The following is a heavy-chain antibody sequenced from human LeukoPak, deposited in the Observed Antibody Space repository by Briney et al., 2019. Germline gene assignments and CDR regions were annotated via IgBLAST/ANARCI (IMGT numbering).Heavy chain of an antibody. CDR3: ASTNGDGERKLNWFDP. D-gene: IGHD4-17*01. CDR2: INHSGST. Sequence: PSETLSLTCAVYGGSFSGYYWSWIRQPPGKGLEWIGEINHSGSTNYNPSLKSRVTISVDTSKNHFSLKLSSVTAADTAVYYCASTNGDGERKLNWFDPWGQGTLVTVSS. J-gene: IGHJ5*02. V-gene: IGHV4-34*01. CDR1: GGSFSGYY.